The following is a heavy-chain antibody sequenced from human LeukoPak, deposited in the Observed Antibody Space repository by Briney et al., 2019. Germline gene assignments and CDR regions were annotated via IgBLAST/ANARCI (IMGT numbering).Heavy chain of an antibody. J-gene: IGHJ5*02. CDR1: GGSISSSSYY. CDR3: ARRGDIVVVPAAMAGWFDP. V-gene: IGHV4-39*01. D-gene: IGHD2-2*01. Sequence: PSETLSLTCTVSGGSISSSSYYWGWIRQPPGKGLEWIGSIYYSGSTYYNPSLKSRVTISVDTSKNQFSLKLSSVTAADTAVYYCARRGDIVVVPAAMAGWFDPWGQGTLVTVSS. CDR2: IYYSGST.